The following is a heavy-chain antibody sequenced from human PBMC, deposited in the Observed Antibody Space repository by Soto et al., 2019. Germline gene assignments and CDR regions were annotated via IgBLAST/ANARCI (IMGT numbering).Heavy chain of an antibody. CDR1: GGSITSYY. CDR2: IHTSGST. J-gene: IGHJ4*01. Sequence: QVQLQESGPGLVKPSETLSLTCTVSGGSITSYYWSWIRQPPGKGLEWIGYIHTSGSTSYNPSLQSRVTISADAPKNQFSLDLWFVTASDTAVYYCARRWSGADYWGHATLVTVTS. CDR3: ARRWSGADY. V-gene: IGHV4-4*08. D-gene: IGHD3-10*01.